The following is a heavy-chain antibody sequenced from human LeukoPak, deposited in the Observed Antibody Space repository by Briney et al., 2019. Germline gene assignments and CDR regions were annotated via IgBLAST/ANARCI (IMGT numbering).Heavy chain of an antibody. D-gene: IGHD3-3*01. J-gene: IGHJ4*02. V-gene: IGHV1-18*04. CDR3: ARAPPYDFWSGYYTGIPIDLDY. CDR1: GYTFTDYY. CDR2: ISAYNGNT. Sequence: ASVKVSCKASGYTFTDYYMHWVRQAPGQGLEWMGWISAYNGNTNYAQKLQGRVTMTTDTSTSTAYMELRSLRSDDTAVYYCARAPPYDFWSGYYTGIPIDLDYWGQGTLVTVSS.